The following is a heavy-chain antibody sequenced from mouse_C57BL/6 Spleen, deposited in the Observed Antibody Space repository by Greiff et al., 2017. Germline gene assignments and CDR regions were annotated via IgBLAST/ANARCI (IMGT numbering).Heavy chain of an antibody. J-gene: IGHJ1*03. CDR3: ASITTVVATDWYFDV. V-gene: IGHV5-17*01. Sequence: EVQVVESGGGLVKPGGSLKLSCAASGFTFSDYGMHWVRQAPEKGLEWVAYISSGSSTIYYADTVKGRFTISRDNAKNTLFLQMTSLRSEDTAMYYCASITTVVATDWYFDVWGTGTTVTVSS. CDR1: GFTFSDYG. CDR2: ISSGSSTI. D-gene: IGHD1-1*01.